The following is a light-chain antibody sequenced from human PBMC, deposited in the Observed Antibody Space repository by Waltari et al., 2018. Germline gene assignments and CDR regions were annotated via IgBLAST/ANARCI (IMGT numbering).Light chain of an antibody. Sequence: DVVLTQSPQSLPVPLGQPASISCRSSQSLVHSNGNTYLTWLQQRPGQSPRRLIYEVSNRDSGVPDRFSGSGSGTDFTLKISRVEAEDVGVYYCMQGTHWPPWTFGQGTKVEIK. V-gene: IGKV2-30*02. J-gene: IGKJ1*01. CDR3: MQGTHWPPWT. CDR1: QSLVHSNGNTY. CDR2: EVS.